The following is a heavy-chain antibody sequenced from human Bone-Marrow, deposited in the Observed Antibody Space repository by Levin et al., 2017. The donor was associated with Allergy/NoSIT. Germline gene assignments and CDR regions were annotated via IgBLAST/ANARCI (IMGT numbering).Heavy chain of an antibody. D-gene: IGHD3-10*01. V-gene: IGHV3-53*01. CDR2: IYDAGRT. CDR1: GFTVSGYY. CDR3: ARVRFPGYDGSGSYYNEYYFDS. J-gene: IGHJ4*02. Sequence: GGSLRLSCAASGFTVSGYYLSWVRQAPGKGLEWVSTIYDAGRTYYADSVKGRLTISRDNSKDTLYLQMNSLRADDTAVYYCARVRFPGYDGSGSYYNEYYFDSWGQGTLVTVSS.